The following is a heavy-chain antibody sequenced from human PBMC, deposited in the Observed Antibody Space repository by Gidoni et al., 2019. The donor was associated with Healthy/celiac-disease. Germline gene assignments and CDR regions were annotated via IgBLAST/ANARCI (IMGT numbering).Heavy chain of an antibody. D-gene: IGHD3-10*01. CDR1: GCSISRSSYY. CDR3: ARPTTTFRSGSMDFDY. J-gene: IGHJ4*02. V-gene: IGHV4-39*01. CDR2: IYYSGST. Sequence: QLQLQESGPGLVKPSETLSLTCTVSGCSISRSSYYWGWIRHPPGKGLEWIGSIYYSGSTYYNPSLKSRVTISVDTSKNQFSLKLSSVTAADTAVYYCARPTTTFRSGSMDFDYWGQGTLVTVSS.